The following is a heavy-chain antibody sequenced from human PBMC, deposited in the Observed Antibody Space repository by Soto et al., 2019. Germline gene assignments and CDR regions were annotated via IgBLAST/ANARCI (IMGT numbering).Heavy chain of an antibody. D-gene: IGHD1-26*01. CDR1: GGSFSGYY. V-gene: IGHV4-34*01. CDR2: INHSGST. CDR3: AREAFLVGATGHLYYYGMDV. J-gene: IGHJ6*02. Sequence: PSETLSLTCAVYGGSFSGYYWSWIRQPPGKGLEWIGEINHSGSTNYNTSIKSRVTILVDTSKNLFSLKLSSVTAADTAVYYCAREAFLVGATGHLYYYGMDVWGQGTTVTVSS.